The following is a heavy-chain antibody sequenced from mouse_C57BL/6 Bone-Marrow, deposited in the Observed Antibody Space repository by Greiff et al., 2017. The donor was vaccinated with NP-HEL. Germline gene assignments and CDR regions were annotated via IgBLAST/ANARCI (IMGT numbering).Heavy chain of an antibody. CDR2: INPGSGGT. CDR3: ARWGYYGSSFAY. CDR1: GYTFTNYL. J-gene: IGHJ3*01. V-gene: IGHV1-54*01. D-gene: IGHD1-1*01. Sequence: VQLQQSGAELVRPGTSVKVSCKASGYTFTNYLIEWVKQRPGQGLEWIGDINPGSGGTNYNEKFKSKATLTVDTSSSTAYMQLSSLTSEDSSVYYCARWGYYGSSFAYWGQGTLVTVSA.